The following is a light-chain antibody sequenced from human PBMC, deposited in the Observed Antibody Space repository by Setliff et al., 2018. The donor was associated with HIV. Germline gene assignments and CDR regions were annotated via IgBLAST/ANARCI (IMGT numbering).Light chain of an antibody. J-gene: IGLJ1*01. CDR1: SSGVGSYNL. V-gene: IGLV2-23*02. CDR3: CSYAGSSTYV. Sequence: QSALAQPASVSGSPGQSITISCTGTSSGVGSYNLVSWYQQHPGKAPKLMIYEVSKRPSGVSNRFSGSKSGNTASLTISGLQAEGEADYYCCSYAGSSTYVFGTGT. CDR2: EVS.